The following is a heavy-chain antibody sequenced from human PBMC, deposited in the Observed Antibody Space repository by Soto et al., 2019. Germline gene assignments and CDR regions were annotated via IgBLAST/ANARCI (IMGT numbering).Heavy chain of an antibody. D-gene: IGHD2-15*01. Sequence: QVQLVQSGAEVKKPGSSVKVSCKASGGTFSSYVISWVRQAPGQGLEWMGGIIPIFGTANYAQKFQGRLSITADESTSTAYMELSSMRSEDTAVYYCAKEGYCTGGRCYRNWFDPWGQGTLVTVSS. J-gene: IGHJ5*02. CDR1: GGTFSSYV. CDR2: IIPIFGTA. CDR3: AKEGYCTGGRCYRNWFDP. V-gene: IGHV1-69*01.